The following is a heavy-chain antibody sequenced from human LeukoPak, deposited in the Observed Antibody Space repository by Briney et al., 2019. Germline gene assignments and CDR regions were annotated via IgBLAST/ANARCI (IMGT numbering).Heavy chain of an antibody. J-gene: IGHJ5*02. CDR2: INEDGSQK. CDR1: GITVTNYW. CDR3: ASSSYSSSSS. D-gene: IGHD6-6*01. Sequence: PGGSLRLSCAASGITVTNYWMIWVRQAPGKGLEWVANINEDGSQKYYVGSVEGRFTISRDNAENSVFLQMNSLRAEDTALCYGASSSYSSSSSWGQGTLVTVSS. V-gene: IGHV3-7*01.